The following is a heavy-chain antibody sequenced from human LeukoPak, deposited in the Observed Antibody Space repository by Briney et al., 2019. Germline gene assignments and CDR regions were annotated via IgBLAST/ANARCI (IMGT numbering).Heavy chain of an antibody. J-gene: IGHJ6*04. CDR1: GGSISSSNW. V-gene: IGHV4-4*02. D-gene: IGHD3-10*01. Sequence: SETLSLTCAVSGGSISSSNWWSWVRQPPGKGLEWIGEIYHSGSTNHNPSLKSRVTISVDKSKNQFSLKLSSVTAADTAVYYCARETSGYYGSGSYFGENYYYYYGMDVWGKGTTVTVSS. CDR2: IYHSGST. CDR3: ARETSGYYGSGSYFGENYYYYYGMDV.